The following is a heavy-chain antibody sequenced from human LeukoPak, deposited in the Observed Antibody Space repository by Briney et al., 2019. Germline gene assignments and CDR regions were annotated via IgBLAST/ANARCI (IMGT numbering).Heavy chain of an antibody. J-gene: IGHJ4*02. Sequence: PSETLSLTCAVYGESFSGYYWSWIRQPPGKGLEWIGEINHSGSTNYNPSLKSRVTISVDTSKNQFSLKLSSVTAADTAVYYCARLVGARAYWGQGTLVTVSS. D-gene: IGHD1-26*01. CDR1: GESFSGYY. V-gene: IGHV4-34*01. CDR2: INHSGST. CDR3: ARLVGARAY.